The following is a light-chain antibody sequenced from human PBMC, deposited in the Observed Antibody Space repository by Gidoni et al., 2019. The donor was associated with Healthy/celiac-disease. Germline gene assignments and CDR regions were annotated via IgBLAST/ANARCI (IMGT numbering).Light chain of an antibody. Sequence: EIVLTQSPGTLSLSPGERATLSCRASQSVSSSYLAWYQQKPGQATRLLIYGASSRATGIPDRVSGSGAGTDFTLTISRLEPEDFAVYYCQQYGSSSWTFGQGTKVEIK. V-gene: IGKV3-20*01. CDR2: GAS. J-gene: IGKJ1*01. CDR3: QQYGSSSWT. CDR1: QSVSSSY.